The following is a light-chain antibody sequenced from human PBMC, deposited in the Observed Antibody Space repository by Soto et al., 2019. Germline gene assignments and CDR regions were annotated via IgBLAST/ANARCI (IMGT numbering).Light chain of an antibody. V-gene: IGKV1-33*01. Sequence: DIQMTQSPSSLSASVGDRVTITCQANQDISNYLNWYQQKPGKAPRLLILDAFSLETGVPSRFSGSGSGTEFTFTIRSLQPEDIATYYCQKYEILPITYGQGTRLEIK. CDR1: QDISNY. CDR2: DAF. CDR3: QKYEILPIT. J-gene: IGKJ5*01.